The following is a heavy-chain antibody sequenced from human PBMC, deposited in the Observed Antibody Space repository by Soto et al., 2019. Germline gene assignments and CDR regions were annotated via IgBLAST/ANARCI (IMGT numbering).Heavy chain of an antibody. J-gene: IGHJ4*02. CDR1: GFTFSTYA. CDR3: AKDQGSWSYPKDY. D-gene: IGHD1-26*01. Sequence: EVQLLESGGGLVQPGGSLRLSCAASGFTFSTYAMSWVRQAPGKGLEWVSAVSGSGGSTYYADSVKGRFTISRDNSKNTLYLQMNSLRAEDTAVYYCAKDQGSWSYPKDYWGQGTLVTVSS. V-gene: IGHV3-23*01. CDR2: VSGSGGST.